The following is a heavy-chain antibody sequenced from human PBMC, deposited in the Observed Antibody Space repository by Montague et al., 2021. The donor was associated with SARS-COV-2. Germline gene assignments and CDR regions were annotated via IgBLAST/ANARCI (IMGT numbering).Heavy chain of an antibody. V-gene: IGHV3-30-3*01. J-gene: IGHJ6*02. CDR2: ISYDASNK. Sequence: SLRLSCAASGFTFSSYAMHWVRQAPGKGLEWVAVISYDASNKYYADSVKGRFTISRDNSKNTLYLQMNSLRAEDAAVYYCARVLGGYYGMDVWGQGTTVTVSS. CDR1: GFTFSSYA. CDR3: ARVLGGYYGMDV. D-gene: IGHD2/OR15-2a*01.